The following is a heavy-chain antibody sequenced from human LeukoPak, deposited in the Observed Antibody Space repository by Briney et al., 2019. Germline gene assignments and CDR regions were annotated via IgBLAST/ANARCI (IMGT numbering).Heavy chain of an antibody. D-gene: IGHD4-17*01. CDR3: AIFTVTNDY. CDR2: INHSGST. V-gene: IGHV4-34*01. J-gene: IGHJ4*02. CDR1: GGSISSYY. Sequence: PSETLSLTCTVSGGSISSYYWSWIRQPPGKGLEWIGEINHSGSTNYNPSLKSRVTISVDTSKNQFSLKLSSVTAADTAVYYCAIFTVTNDYWGQGTLVTVSS.